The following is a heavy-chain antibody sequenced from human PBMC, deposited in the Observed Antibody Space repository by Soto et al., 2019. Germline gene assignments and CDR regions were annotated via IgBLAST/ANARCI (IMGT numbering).Heavy chain of an antibody. CDR1: GFTFSSYA. Sequence: GGSLRLSCAASGFTFSSYAMSWVRQAPGKGLEWVSAISGSGGSTYYADSVKGRFTISRDNSKNTLYLQMNSLRAEDTAVYYCAKTQRRGAYDFWSGNNYYYYGMDVWGQGTTVTVSS. J-gene: IGHJ6*02. CDR2: ISGSGGST. V-gene: IGHV3-23*01. CDR3: AKTQRRGAYDFWSGNNYYYYGMDV. D-gene: IGHD3-3*01.